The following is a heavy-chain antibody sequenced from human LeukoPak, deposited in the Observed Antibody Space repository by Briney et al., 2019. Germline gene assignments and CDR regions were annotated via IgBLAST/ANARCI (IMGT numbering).Heavy chain of an antibody. V-gene: IGHV4-34*01. J-gene: IGHJ6*03. D-gene: IGHD3-22*01. Sequence: PSETLSLTCAVYGGSFSGYYWTWIRQAPGKGLEWVGEINPSGRISYNPSLKSRLTISVDASKNQFSLNLRSLTAADTAVYYCARGRQEVSMIVVVMTAVSYYLDVWGKGTTVTVS. CDR2: INPSGRI. CDR1: GGSFSGYY. CDR3: ARGRQEVSMIVVVMTAVSYYLDV.